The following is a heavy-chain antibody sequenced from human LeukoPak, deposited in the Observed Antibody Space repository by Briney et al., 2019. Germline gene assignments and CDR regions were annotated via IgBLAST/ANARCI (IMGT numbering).Heavy chain of an antibody. CDR1: GVSISSYY. CDR2: IYTSGST. D-gene: IGHD1-26*01. Sequence: PSETLSLTCTVSGVSISSYYWSWIRQPAGKGLEWIGRIYTSGSTNYNPSLKSRVTMSVDTSKNQFSLKLSSVTAADTAVYYCARDGGSGSYSLKWFDPWGQGTLVTVSS. CDR3: ARDGGSGSYSLKWFDP. V-gene: IGHV4-4*07. J-gene: IGHJ5*01.